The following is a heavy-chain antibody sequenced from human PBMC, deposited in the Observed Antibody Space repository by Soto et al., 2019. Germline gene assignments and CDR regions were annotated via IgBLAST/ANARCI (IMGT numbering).Heavy chain of an antibody. V-gene: IGHV5-10-1*01. Sequence: PGESRKISCKGSGYSFTSYWISWVRQMPGKGLEWMGRIDPSDSYTNYSPSFQGHVTISADKSISTAYLQWSSLKASDTAMYYCARAPTSRDIRDSSGSDYWGQGTLVTVSS. CDR2: IDPSDSYT. D-gene: IGHD3-22*01. CDR1: GYSFTSYW. J-gene: IGHJ4*02. CDR3: ARAPTSRDIRDSSGSDY.